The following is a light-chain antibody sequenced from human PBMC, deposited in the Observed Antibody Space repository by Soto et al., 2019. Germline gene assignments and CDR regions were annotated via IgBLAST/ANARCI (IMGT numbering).Light chain of an antibody. Sequence: EIVMTQSPATLSVSPGEGATLSCRASQSVSSNLAWYQLKPGQAPRLLIYDASTRATGIPARFSGSGSGTEFTLTISSLQSEEFAVYYCQQYNNWPRTFGQGTKVEIK. J-gene: IGKJ1*01. V-gene: IGKV3-15*01. CDR2: DAS. CDR1: QSVSSN. CDR3: QQYNNWPRT.